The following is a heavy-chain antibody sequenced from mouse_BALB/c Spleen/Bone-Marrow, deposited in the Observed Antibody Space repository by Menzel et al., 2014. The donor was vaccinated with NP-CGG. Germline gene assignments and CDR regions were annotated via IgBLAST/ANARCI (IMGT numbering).Heavy chain of an antibody. CDR1: GNTFTSYG. D-gene: IGHD1-1*01. CDR3: TRGITTVVATRAMDY. V-gene: IGHV1-5*01. CDR2: IYPGNGDT. Sequence: EVKVVDSGPGLASPGASGKWPGKASGNTFTSYGRNWEKKRPGRGRDGMGAIYPGNGDTSYNQKFKGKAKLTAVTSTSTAYMDLSSLTNEDSAVYYCTRGITTVVATRAMDYWGQGTSVTVSS. J-gene: IGHJ4*01.